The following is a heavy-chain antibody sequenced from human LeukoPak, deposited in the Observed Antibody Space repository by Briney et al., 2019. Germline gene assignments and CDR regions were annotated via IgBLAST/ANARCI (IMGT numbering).Heavy chain of an antibody. V-gene: IGHV5-51*01. CDR1: GYTFTSYW. J-gene: IGHJ4*02. D-gene: IGHD1-26*01. CDR2: IYPGDSDT. Sequence: GESLKISCEGSGYTFTSYWIAWVRQMPGKGLEWMGIIYPGDSDTRYSPSFQGQVTISADKSISTAYLQWGSPKASDTAMYYCARRRDLYSGSYYPFDYWGQGTLVTVSS. CDR3: ARRRDLYSGSYYPFDY.